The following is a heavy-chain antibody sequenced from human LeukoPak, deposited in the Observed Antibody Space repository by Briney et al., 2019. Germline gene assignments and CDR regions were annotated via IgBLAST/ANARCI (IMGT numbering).Heavy chain of an antibody. J-gene: IGHJ4*02. D-gene: IGHD3-10*01. V-gene: IGHV3-74*01. Sequence: PGGSLRLSCAASGFTFSSYWMHWVRQAPGKGLVWVSRTKNDGSSTTYADSVKGRFTISRDNAKNTVYLQMNSLRAEDTAVYYCAKSPVRGVISYFDYWGQGTLVTVSS. CDR3: AKSPVRGVISYFDY. CDR1: GFTFSSYW. CDR2: TKNDGSST.